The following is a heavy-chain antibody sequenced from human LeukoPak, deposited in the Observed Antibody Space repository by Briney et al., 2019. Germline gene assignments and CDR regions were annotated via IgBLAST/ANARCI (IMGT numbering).Heavy chain of an antibody. D-gene: IGHD3-3*01. CDR1: GFTFSSYG. Sequence: GGSLRLSCAASGFTFSSYGMHWVRQAPGKGLERVAVIWYDGSNKYYADSVKGRFTISRDNSKNTLYLQMNSLRAEDTAVYYCARGYDFWSGYYPYGMDVWGQGTTVTVSS. J-gene: IGHJ6*02. CDR2: IWYDGSNK. CDR3: ARGYDFWSGYYPYGMDV. V-gene: IGHV3-33*01.